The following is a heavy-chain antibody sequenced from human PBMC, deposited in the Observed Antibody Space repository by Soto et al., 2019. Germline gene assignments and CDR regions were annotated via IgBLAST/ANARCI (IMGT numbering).Heavy chain of an antibody. CDR3: ARDRSGYYWFDA. J-gene: IGHJ5*02. CDR2: IYHSGTT. CDR1: GNSIRCGYF. V-gene: IGHV4-38-2*02. Sequence: EILSLTCPTSGNSIRCGYFGGWIRQPPGKGLEWIGSIYHSGTTYYNPSLKNRVTISVDTSPNQSSLKVNSVTAADTAVYYCARDRSGYYWFDAWGQGTLVTVSS. D-gene: IGHD3-3*01.